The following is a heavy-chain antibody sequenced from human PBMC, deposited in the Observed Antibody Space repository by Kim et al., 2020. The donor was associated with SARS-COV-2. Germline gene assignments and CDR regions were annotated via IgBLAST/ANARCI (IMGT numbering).Heavy chain of an antibody. V-gene: IGHV3-23*01. J-gene: IGHJ4*02. CDR3: AKDVPGSGWAYDH. CDR1: GFAFTNSA. CDR2: ITACGDYR. D-gene: IGHD6-19*01. Sequence: GGSLRLSCAASGFAFTNSAMSWVRQSPVKGLEWVSGITACGDYRPHADSVKGRFTISRDNSKNTLYLQTNSLRVDDTAIYYCAKDVPGSGWAYDHWGQGTLVTVSS.